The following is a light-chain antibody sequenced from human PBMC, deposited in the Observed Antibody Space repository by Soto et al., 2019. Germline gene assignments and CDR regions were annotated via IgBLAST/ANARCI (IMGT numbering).Light chain of an antibody. Sequence: ETVLTQSPGTLSLSPGERATLSCRASQSVSSNYLAWYQQKPGQAPRLLIYGASTRATGIPDRFSGSGSGTDFTLTISRLEPEDFAVYYCQQYGSSRAFGLGTKLEVK. CDR1: QSVSSNY. CDR2: GAS. V-gene: IGKV3-20*01. CDR3: QQYGSSRA. J-gene: IGKJ1*01.